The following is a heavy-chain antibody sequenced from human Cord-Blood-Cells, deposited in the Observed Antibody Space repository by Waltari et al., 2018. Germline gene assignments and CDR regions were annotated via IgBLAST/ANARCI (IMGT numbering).Heavy chain of an antibody. V-gene: IGHV1-69*01. CDR2: IIPIFGTA. Sequence: QVQLVQSGAEAKKPGSSVKVSCKASGGTFSSYAISWVRQAPGQGLEWMGGIIPIFGTANYAQKFQGRVTITADESTSTAYMELSSLRSEDTAVYYCARTAVDGSGSYYFDYWGQGTLVTVSS. CDR1: GGTFSSYA. CDR3: ARTAVDGSGSYYFDY. J-gene: IGHJ4*02. D-gene: IGHD3-10*01.